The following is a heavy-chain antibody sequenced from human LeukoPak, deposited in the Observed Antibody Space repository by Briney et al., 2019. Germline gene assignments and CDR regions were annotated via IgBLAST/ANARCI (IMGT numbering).Heavy chain of an antibody. CDR1: GFTFSDYW. Sequence: GGSLRLSCAASGFTFSDYWMHWVRQAPGKGLVWVSRIDTDGSSATYAASVKGRFTISRDNAKNTVYLQMNSLRVEDTGVYYCASALTTVTPHFHYWGQGTLVTVSS. V-gene: IGHV3-74*01. CDR2: IDTDGSSA. J-gene: IGHJ4*02. CDR3: ASALTTVTPHFHY. D-gene: IGHD4-17*01.